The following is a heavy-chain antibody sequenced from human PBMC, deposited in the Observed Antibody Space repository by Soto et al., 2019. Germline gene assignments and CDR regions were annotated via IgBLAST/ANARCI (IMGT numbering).Heavy chain of an antibody. CDR1: GFTFSSYG. CDR3: AKDNGSPIAEYFQH. Sequence: GGSLRLSCAASGFTFSSYGMHWVRQAPGKGLEWVAVISYDGSNKYYADSVKGRFTISRDNSKNTLYLQMNSLRAEDTAVYYCAKDNGSPIAEYFQHWGQGTLVTVSS. V-gene: IGHV3-30*18. D-gene: IGHD1-26*01. J-gene: IGHJ1*01. CDR2: ISYDGSNK.